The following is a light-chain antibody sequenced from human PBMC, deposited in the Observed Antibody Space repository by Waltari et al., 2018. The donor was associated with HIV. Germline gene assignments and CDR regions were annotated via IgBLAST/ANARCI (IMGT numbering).Light chain of an antibody. V-gene: IGKV1-9*01. CDR2: AAS. CDR1: QGISSY. CDR3: QHLNSYPLT. Sequence: DIQLTQSPSFLSASVGDRVTITCRASQGISSYLAWYQQKPGKPPKLLIYAASTLQSGVPSRFSGSGSGTEFTLTISSLQPEDFATYYCQHLNSYPLTFGPGTKVDIK. J-gene: IGKJ3*01.